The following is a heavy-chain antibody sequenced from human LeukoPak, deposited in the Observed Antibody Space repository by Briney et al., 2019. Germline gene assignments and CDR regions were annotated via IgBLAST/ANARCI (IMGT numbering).Heavy chain of an antibody. CDR3: ARGRIRKSIAAAGNDDAFDI. CDR2: IIPILGIA. J-gene: IGHJ3*02. D-gene: IGHD6-13*01. CDR1: GGTFSSYA. V-gene: IGHV1-69*04. Sequence: SVKVSCKAPGGTFSSYAISWVRQAPGQGLEWMGRIIPILGIANYAQKFQGRVTITADKSTSTAYMELSSLRSEDTAVYYCARGRIRKSIAAAGNDDAFDIWGQGTMVTVSS.